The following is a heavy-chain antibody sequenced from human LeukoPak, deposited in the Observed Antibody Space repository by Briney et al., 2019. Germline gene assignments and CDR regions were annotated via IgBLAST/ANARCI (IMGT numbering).Heavy chain of an antibody. Sequence: GESLKISCKGSGNSFSNYWIGWVRQMPGKGLEWMGIIYPGDSDTRYSPSFQGHATISADKFTSTAYLQWTSLKASDTAMYYCARHKRSTAMEYWGKGTLVTVSS. CDR1: GNSFSNYW. D-gene: IGHD5-18*01. CDR3: ARHKRSTAMEY. J-gene: IGHJ4*02. V-gene: IGHV5-51*01. CDR2: IYPGDSDT.